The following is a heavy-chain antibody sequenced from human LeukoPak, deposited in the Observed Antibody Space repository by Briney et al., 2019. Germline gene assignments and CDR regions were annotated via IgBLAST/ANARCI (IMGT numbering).Heavy chain of an antibody. CDR3: ARASGVATITYPDY. J-gene: IGHJ4*02. Sequence: GESLKISCKGSGYSFTSYWIGWVPQTPGKGLEWMGIIYPGDSDTRYSQSFQGQVTNSADKSISTAYLQWSSLKASDTAMYYCARASGVATITYPDYWRQGTLVTVSS. CDR1: GYSFTSYW. D-gene: IGHD5-12*01. CDR2: IYPGDSDT. V-gene: IGHV5-51*01.